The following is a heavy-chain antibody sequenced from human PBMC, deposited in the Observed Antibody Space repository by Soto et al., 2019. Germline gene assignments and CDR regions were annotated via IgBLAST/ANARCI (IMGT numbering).Heavy chain of an antibody. V-gene: IGHV1-8*01. CDR2: MNPNSGNT. CDR1: GYTFTSYD. Sequence: ASVKVSCKASGYTFTSYDINWVRQATGQGLEWMGWMNPNSGNTGYAQKFQGRVTMTRNTSISTAYMELSSLRSDDTAVYYCARGPFLGYCSGGSCYRFDYWGQGTLVTVSS. J-gene: IGHJ4*02. D-gene: IGHD2-15*01. CDR3: ARGPFLGYCSGGSCYRFDY.